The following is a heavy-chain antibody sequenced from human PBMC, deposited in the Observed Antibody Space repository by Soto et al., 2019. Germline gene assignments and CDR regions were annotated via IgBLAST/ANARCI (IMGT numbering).Heavy chain of an antibody. D-gene: IGHD3-3*01. J-gene: IGHJ4*02. Sequence: SQTLSLTCAISGGSVSSNSAAWNWIRQSPSRGLEWLGRTYYRSKWYNDYAVSVKSRITINPDTSKNQFSLQLNSVTPEDTAVYYCASSRLRFLEWLSHPFDYWGQGTLVTVSS. V-gene: IGHV6-1*01. CDR1: GGSVSSNSAA. CDR3: ASSRLRFLEWLSHPFDY. CDR2: TYYRSKWYN.